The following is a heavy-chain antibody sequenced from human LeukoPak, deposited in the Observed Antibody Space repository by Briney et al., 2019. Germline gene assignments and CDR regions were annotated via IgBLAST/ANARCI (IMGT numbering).Heavy chain of an antibody. CDR3: ARFPSYYYDSSGPANMDV. CDR1: GYTFTGYY. CDR2: INPNSGGT. J-gene: IGHJ6*03. D-gene: IGHD3-22*01. Sequence: ASVKVSCKASGYTFTGYYIHWVRQAPGQGLEWMGWINPNSGGTNYAQKFQGRVTMTWDTSISTAYMELSRLRSDDTAVYYCARFPSYYYDSSGPANMDVWGKGTTVTVSS. V-gene: IGHV1-2*02.